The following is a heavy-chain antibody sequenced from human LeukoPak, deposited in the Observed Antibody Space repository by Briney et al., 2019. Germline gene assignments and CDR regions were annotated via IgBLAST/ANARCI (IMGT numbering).Heavy chain of an antibody. CDR1: GGSISRGGYY. CDR3: ARATYYYDSSGYLAQNWFDP. V-gene: IGHV4-31*03. Sequence: SETLSLTCTVSGGSISRGGYYWSWIRQHPGKGLEWIGYIYYSGNTYYNPSLKSRVTISVDTSKNQFSLKLSSVTATDTAVYYCARATYYYDSSGYLAQNWFDPWGQGTLVTVSS. CDR2: IYYSGNT. J-gene: IGHJ5*02. D-gene: IGHD3-22*01.